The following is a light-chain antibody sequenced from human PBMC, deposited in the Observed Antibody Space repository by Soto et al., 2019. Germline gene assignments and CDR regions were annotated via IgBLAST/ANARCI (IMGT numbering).Light chain of an antibody. V-gene: IGKV3-20*01. CDR1: QSLANSF. J-gene: IGKJ5*01. Sequence: EFVFSQSPRTLSLSPGERATLSCSASQSLANSFIAWYQQKPGQAPRLLIYDTSSRASGIPDRFSGSGSGTDFTLTISRLETEDFAVFYCQQYGTSEIIFGQGTRLEIK. CDR2: DTS. CDR3: QQYGTSEII.